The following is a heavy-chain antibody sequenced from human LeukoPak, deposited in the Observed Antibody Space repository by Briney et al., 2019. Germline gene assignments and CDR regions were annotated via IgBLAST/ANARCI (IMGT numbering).Heavy chain of an antibody. CDR2: INHSGST. V-gene: IGHV4-34*01. CDR1: GGSFSGYY. J-gene: IGHJ6*02. CDR3: ARDYDFWSGYYRYYYYGMDV. D-gene: IGHD3-3*01. Sequence: SETLSLTCAVYGGSFSGYYWSWIRQPPGKGLEWIGEINHSGSTNYNPSLKSRVTISVDTSKNQFSLKLSSVTAADAAEYYCARDYDFWSGYYRYYYYGMDVWGQGTTVTVSS.